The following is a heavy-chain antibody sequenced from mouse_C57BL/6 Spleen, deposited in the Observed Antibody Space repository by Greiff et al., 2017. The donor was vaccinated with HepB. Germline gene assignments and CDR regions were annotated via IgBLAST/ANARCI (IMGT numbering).Heavy chain of an antibody. Sequence: VQLQQYGAELVRPGASVKLSCTASGFNIKDDYMHWVKQRPEQGLEWIGWIDPENGDTEYASKFQGKATITADTSSNTAYLQLSSLTSEDTAVYYCTTGDDYGWFAYWGQGTLVTVSA. J-gene: IGHJ3*01. CDR2: IDPENGDT. CDR1: GFNIKDDY. CDR3: TTGDDYGWFAY. D-gene: IGHD2-4*01. V-gene: IGHV14-4*01.